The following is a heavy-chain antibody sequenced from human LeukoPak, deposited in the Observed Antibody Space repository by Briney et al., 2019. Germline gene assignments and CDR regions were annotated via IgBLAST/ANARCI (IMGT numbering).Heavy chain of an antibody. CDR1: GGYFSSYY. Sequence: SETLSLTCAVYGGYFSSYYRSWIRQPPGKGLEWIGEINHSGSTNYNPSLKSRVTISVDTSKNQFSLKLSSVTAADTAVYYCARGGVRGPGRDYWGQGTLVTVSS. D-gene: IGHD3-10*01. V-gene: IGHV4-34*01. CDR2: INHSGST. J-gene: IGHJ4*02. CDR3: ARGGVRGPGRDY.